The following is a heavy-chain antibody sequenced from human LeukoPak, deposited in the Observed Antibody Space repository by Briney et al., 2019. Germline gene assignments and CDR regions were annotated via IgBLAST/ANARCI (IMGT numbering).Heavy chain of an antibody. V-gene: IGHV3-21*06. CDR1: GFTFTSYT. CDR2: ITGSSTYI. D-gene: IGHD2-15*01. CDR3: ATRVVAGPFDY. Sequence: PGGSLRLSCAASGFTFTSYTMNWVRQAPGKGLEWVSSITGSSTYIYFADSVRGRFTISRDNAKNSLYLQMNSLRAEDTAMYYCATRVVAGPFDYWGQGTLVTVSS. J-gene: IGHJ4*02.